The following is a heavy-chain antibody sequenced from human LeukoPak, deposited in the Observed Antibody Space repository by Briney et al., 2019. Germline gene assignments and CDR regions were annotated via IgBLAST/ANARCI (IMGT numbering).Heavy chain of an antibody. CDR3: ARDSGYSYVSMDV. D-gene: IGHD5-18*01. CDR2: IYHSGST. Sequence: NASETLSLTCAVSGGSISSGGYSWSWIRQPPGKGLEWIGYIYHSGSTYYNPSLKSRVTISVDTSKNQFSLKLSSVTAADTAVYYCARDSGYSYVSMDVWGQGTTVTVSS. J-gene: IGHJ6*02. CDR1: GGSISSGGYS. V-gene: IGHV4-30-2*05.